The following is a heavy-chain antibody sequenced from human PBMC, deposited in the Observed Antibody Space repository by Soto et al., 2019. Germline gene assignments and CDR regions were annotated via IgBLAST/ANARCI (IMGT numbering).Heavy chain of an antibody. CDR2: INHSGST. D-gene: IGHD6-19*01. CDR1: GGSFSGYY. Sequence: QVQLQQWGAGLLRPSETLSLTCAVYGGSFSGYYWSWIRQPPGKGLEWIGEINHSGSTNYNPCLKSRVTISVDTSKNQFSLKLSSVTAADTAVYYCARVQCETWYFDLWGRGTLFTVSS. CDR3: ARVQCETWYFDL. V-gene: IGHV4-34*01. J-gene: IGHJ2*01.